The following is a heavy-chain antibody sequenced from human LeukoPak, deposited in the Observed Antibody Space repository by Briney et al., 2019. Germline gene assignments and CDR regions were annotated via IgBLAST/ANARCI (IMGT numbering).Heavy chain of an antibody. J-gene: IGHJ5*02. CDR1: GYTFTGYY. CDR2: ISPNSGGT. CDR3: ARDRYYYGSGTPPSNWFDP. Sequence: ASVKVSCKASGYTFTGYYMHWVRQAPGQGLEWMGWISPNSGGTNYARKFQGRVTMTRDTSISTAYMELSRLRSDDTAVYYCARDRYYYGSGTPPSNWFDPWGQGTLVTVSS. V-gene: IGHV1-2*02. D-gene: IGHD3-10*01.